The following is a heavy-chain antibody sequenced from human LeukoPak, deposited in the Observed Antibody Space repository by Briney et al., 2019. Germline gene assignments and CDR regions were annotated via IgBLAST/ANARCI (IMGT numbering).Heavy chain of an antibody. D-gene: IGHD6-13*01. CDR2: TYYRSKWYN. V-gene: IGHV6-1*01. J-gene: IGHJ3*02. CDR1: GDSVSSNSAA. Sequence: SQTLSLTYAISGDSVSSNSAAWNWIRQSPSRGLEWLGRTYYRSKWYNDYAVSVKSRITINPDTSKNQFSLQLNSVTPEDTAVYYCARDVSSLAAAGTAFDIWGQGTMVTVSS. CDR3: ARDVSSLAAAGTAFDI.